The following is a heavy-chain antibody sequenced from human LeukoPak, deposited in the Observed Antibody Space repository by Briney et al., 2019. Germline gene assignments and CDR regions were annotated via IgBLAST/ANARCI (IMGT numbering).Heavy chain of an antibody. CDR1: GFTFSSYG. Sequence: GETLRLSCAASGFTFSSYGMSWVRQAPGKGLEWVSAISGSGGSTYYADSVKGRFTISRDSSKNTLFLQMNRLRPEDAAVYYCAKAPVTTCRGAFCYPFDYWGLGTLVTVSS. CDR3: AKAPVTTCRGAFCYPFDY. D-gene: IGHD2-15*01. J-gene: IGHJ4*02. V-gene: IGHV3-23*01. CDR2: ISGSGGST.